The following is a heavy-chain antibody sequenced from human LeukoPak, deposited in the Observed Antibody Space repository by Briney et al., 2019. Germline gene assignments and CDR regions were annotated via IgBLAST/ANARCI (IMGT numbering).Heavy chain of an antibody. CDR2: IYYSGST. J-gene: IGHJ4*02. CDR3: ASSSTRPRGGYSYGSDY. CDR1: GGSISSYY. D-gene: IGHD5-18*01. V-gene: IGHV4-59*08. Sequence: PSETLSLTCTVSGGSISSYYWSWIRQPPGKGLEWIGYIYYSGSTNYNPSLKSRVTISVDTSKNQFSLKLSSVTAADTAVYYCASSSTRPRGGYSYGSDYWGQGTLVTVSS.